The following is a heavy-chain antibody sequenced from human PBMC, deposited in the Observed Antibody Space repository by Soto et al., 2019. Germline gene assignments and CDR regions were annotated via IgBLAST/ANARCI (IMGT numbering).Heavy chain of an antibody. Sequence: EVQLVESGGGLVQPGGSLKLSCAASGFTFSGSAIHWVRQASGKGLEWVGRIRDKVNKYATAYAASVTGRFTISRDDSKNMAYLQMNSLKTDDTAVYYCGYDFWGGYYSVGQTSGMDVWGQGTTVTVSS. CDR2: IRDKVNKYAT. D-gene: IGHD3-3*01. J-gene: IGHJ6*02. V-gene: IGHV3-73*02. CDR3: GYDFWGGYYSVGQTSGMDV. CDR1: GFTFSGSA.